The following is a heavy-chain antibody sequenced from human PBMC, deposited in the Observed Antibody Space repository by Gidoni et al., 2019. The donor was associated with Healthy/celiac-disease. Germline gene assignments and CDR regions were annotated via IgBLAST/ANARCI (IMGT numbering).Heavy chain of an antibody. CDR2: IKSDGSST. D-gene: IGHD1-26*01. Sequence: EVQLVESGGGLVQPGGSLRLSCAASGFTFSSYWMHWVRQAPGKGLVCVSRIKSDGSSTSYADSVKGRFTISRDNAKNTLYLQMNSLRAEDTAVYYCARDRMSGGAFDIWGQGTMVTVSS. CDR3: ARDRMSGGAFDI. J-gene: IGHJ3*02. V-gene: IGHV3-74*01. CDR1: GFTFSSYW.